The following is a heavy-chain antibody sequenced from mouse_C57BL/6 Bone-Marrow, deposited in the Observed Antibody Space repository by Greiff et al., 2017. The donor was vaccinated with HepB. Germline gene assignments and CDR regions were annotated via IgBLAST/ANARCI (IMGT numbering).Heavy chain of an antibody. J-gene: IGHJ3*01. V-gene: IGHV1-50*01. CDR1: GYTFTSYW. Sequence: VQLQQPGAELVKPGASVKLSCKASGYTFTSYWMQWVKQRPGQGLEWIGEIDPSDSYTNYNQKFKGKATLTVDTSSSTDYMQLSSLTSEDSAVYYCAREATVGAYWGQGTLVTVSA. CDR3: AREATVGAY. CDR2: IDPSDSYT. D-gene: IGHD1-1*01.